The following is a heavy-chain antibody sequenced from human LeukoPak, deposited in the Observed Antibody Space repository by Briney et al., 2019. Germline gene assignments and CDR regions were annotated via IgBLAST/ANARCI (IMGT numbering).Heavy chain of an antibody. CDR2: ISGSGGST. J-gene: IGHJ4*02. CDR1: GFTFSSYA. Sequence: GGSLRLSCAASGFTFSSYAMSWVRQAPGKGLEWVSSISGSGGSTYYADSVKGRFTISRDNSKNTLYLQMNSLRAEDTAVYYCAEDSEHSILLWFGESFSYFDYWGQGTLVTVSS. CDR3: AEDSEHSILLWFGESFSYFDY. V-gene: IGHV3-23*01. D-gene: IGHD3-10*01.